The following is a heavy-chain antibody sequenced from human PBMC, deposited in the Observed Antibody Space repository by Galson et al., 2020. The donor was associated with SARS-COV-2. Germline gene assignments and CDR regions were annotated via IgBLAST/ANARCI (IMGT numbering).Heavy chain of an antibody. J-gene: IGHJ4*02. CDR3: AREMSTITSNYFDY. D-gene: IGHD5-12*01. CDR1: GFTFSSYA. Sequence: GGSLRLSCAASGFTFSSYAMHWVRQAPGKGLEWVSSISSSSSYIYYADSVKGRFTISRDNAKNSLYLQMNSLRAEDTAVYYCAREMSTITSNYFDYWGQGTLVTVSS. V-gene: IGHV3-21*01. CDR2: ISSSSSYI.